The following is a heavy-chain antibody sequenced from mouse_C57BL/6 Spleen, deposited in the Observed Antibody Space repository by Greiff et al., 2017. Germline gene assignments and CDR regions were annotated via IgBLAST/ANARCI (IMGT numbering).Heavy chain of an antibody. CDR1: GFNIKDYY. Sequence: EVKLQESGAELVRPGASVKLSCTASGFNIKDYYMHWVKQRPEQGLEWIGRIDPEDGDTEYAPKFQGKATMTADTSSNTAYLQLSSLTSEDTAVYYCTLITTVVAKVAYWGQGTLVTVSA. V-gene: IGHV14-1*01. J-gene: IGHJ3*01. D-gene: IGHD1-1*01. CDR2: IDPEDGDT. CDR3: TLITTVVAKVAY.